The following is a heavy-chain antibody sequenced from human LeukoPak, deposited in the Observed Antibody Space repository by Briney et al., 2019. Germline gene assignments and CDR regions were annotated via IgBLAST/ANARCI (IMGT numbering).Heavy chain of an antibody. Sequence: SQTLSLTCTVSGGSISSGGYYWRWIRQHPGKGLEWIGYIYYCGSTYYNPSLKSRVTISVDTSKNQFSLKLSSVTAADTAVYYCARAGELNYNWFDPWGQGTLVTVSS. V-gene: IGHV4-31*03. CDR2: IYYCGST. J-gene: IGHJ5*02. D-gene: IGHD1-26*01. CDR3: ARAGELNYNWFDP. CDR1: GGSISSGGYY.